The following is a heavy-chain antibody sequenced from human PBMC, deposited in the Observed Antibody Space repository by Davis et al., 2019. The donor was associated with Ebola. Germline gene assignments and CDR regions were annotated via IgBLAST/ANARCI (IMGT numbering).Heavy chain of an antibody. CDR2: ISSGGHDT. J-gene: IGHJ2*01. V-gene: IGHV3-48*02. CDR3: AKDAEDGRGNWFFDF. CDR1: GFTFSRHS. D-gene: IGHD5-24*01. Sequence: PGGSLRLSCGASGFTFSRHSMNWVRQAPGKGLEWIAFISSGGHDTYYADSVRGRFTISRDNAKNLLYLQLNSLRDEDTALYYRAKDAEDGRGNWFFDFRGRGALVTVSS.